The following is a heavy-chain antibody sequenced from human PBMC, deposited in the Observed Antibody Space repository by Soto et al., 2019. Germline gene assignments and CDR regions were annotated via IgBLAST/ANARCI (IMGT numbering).Heavy chain of an antibody. D-gene: IGHD4-17*01. V-gene: IGHV1-69*12. CDR2: VIPIFGTA. CDR3: ASAVRTTVASSVKNWFDP. J-gene: IGHJ5*02. CDR1: GGTFSSYA. Sequence: QVQLVQSGAEVKKPGSSVKVSCKASGGTFSSYAISWVRQAPGQGLEWMGGVIPIFGTANYAQKFQGRVTIPAYECTRKAYMELRIVRSEYTAVYYCASAVRTTVASSVKNWFDPWGQGTLVTVSS.